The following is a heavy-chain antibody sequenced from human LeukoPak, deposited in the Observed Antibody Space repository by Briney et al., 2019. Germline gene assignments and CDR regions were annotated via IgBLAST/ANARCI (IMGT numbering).Heavy chain of an antibody. Sequence: SETLSLTCAVYGGSFSGYYWSWIRQPPGKGLEWIGEINHSGSTNYNPSLKSRVTMSVDTSKNQFSLKLSSVTAADTAMYYCARLSVVPAAIDYWGQGTLVTVSS. CDR1: GGSFSGYY. CDR2: INHSGST. V-gene: IGHV4-34*01. CDR3: ARLSVVPAAIDY. D-gene: IGHD2-2*01. J-gene: IGHJ4*02.